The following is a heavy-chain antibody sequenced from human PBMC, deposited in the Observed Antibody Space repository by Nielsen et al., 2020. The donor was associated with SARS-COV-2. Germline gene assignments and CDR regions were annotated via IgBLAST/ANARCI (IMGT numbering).Heavy chain of an antibody. CDR1: GYTFTSYG. CDR2: INPNSGGT. J-gene: IGHJ6*02. CDR3: ARADGYSYGYYYYGMDV. Sequence: ASVKVSCKASGYTFTSYGISWVRQAPGQGLEWMGWINPNSGGTNYAQKFQGWVTMTRDTSISTAYMELSRLRSDDTAVYYCARADGYSYGYYYYGMDVWGQGTTVTVSS. V-gene: IGHV1-2*04. D-gene: IGHD5-18*01.